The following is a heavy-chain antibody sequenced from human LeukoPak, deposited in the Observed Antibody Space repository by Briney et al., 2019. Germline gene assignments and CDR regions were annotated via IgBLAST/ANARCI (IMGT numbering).Heavy chain of an antibody. CDR3: TESRHYYDSSGYLTFGY. D-gene: IGHD3-22*01. J-gene: IGHJ4*02. CDR2: ISSSGSSI. CDR1: GFTFSDYY. V-gene: IGHV3-11*01. Sequence: GGSLRLSCAASGFTFSDYYMSWVRQAPGKGLEWVSYISSSGSSIYYADSVKGRFTISRDNAKKSLYLQMNSLRAEDTAVYYCTESRHYYDSSGYLTFGYWGQGTLVTVSS.